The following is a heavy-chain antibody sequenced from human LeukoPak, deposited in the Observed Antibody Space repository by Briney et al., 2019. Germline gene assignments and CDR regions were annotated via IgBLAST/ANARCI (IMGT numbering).Heavy chain of an antibody. Sequence: SQTLSLTCAISGDSVSSNSAAWNWIRQSPSRGLEWLGRTYYRSKWYNDYAVSVKSRITINPDTSKNQFSLQLNSVTPEDTAVYYCARVSGIAVAGIGGWYFDLWGRGTLVTVSS. CDR2: TYYRSKWYN. CDR1: GDSVSSNSAA. D-gene: IGHD6-19*01. V-gene: IGHV6-1*01. J-gene: IGHJ2*01. CDR3: ARVSGIAVAGIGGWYFDL.